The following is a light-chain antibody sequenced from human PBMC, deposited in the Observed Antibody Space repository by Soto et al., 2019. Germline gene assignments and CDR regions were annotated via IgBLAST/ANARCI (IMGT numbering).Light chain of an antibody. CDR3: QQYNNLPYT. V-gene: IGKV3-15*01. CDR2: GAS. CDR1: QRVSSS. J-gene: IGKJ2*01. Sequence: EIVMTQSPATLSVSPGERATLSSRASQRVSSSFAWYQQKPGQAPRLLIYGASTRATGIPARFSGSGSGTEFTLTISSLHSEDFAVYYCQQYNNLPYTFGQGTKLEI.